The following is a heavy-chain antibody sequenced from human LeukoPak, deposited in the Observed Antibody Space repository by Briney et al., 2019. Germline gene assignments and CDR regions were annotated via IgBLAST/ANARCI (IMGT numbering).Heavy chain of an antibody. V-gene: IGHV4-59*01. D-gene: IGHD2-2*02. CDR3: ARLYCSSTSCYIGGDGDY. Sequence: PSETLSLTCTVSGGSISSYYWSWIRQPPGKGLEWIGYIYYSGSTNYNPSLKSRVTISVDTSKNQSSLKLSSMTAADTAVYYCARLYCSSTSCYIGGDGDYWGQGTLVTVSS. J-gene: IGHJ4*02. CDR1: GGSISSYY. CDR2: IYYSGST.